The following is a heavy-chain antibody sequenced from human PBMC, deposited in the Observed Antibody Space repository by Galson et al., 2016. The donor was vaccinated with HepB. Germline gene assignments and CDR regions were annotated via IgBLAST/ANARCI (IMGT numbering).Heavy chain of an antibody. J-gene: IGHJ3*01. CDR1: GFTFSNYW. Sequence: SLRLSCAASGFTFSNYWMSWVRQTPGKGLEWVANIKQDGSEKFYVDSVKGRFTISRDNAKSSLYLQLNRLGVEDTALYYCARDRFFVVAPAAGTFDVWGQGRMVTVSS. CDR3: ARDRFFVVAPAAGTFDV. CDR2: IKQDGSEK. V-gene: IGHV3-7*04. D-gene: IGHD2-2*01.